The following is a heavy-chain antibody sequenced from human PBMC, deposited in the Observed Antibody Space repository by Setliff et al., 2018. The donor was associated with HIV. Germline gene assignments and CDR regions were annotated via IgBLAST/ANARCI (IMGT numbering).Heavy chain of an antibody. CDR1: GGSISSRY. CDR3: ARSISSGWYYGYFDY. D-gene: IGHD6-19*01. Sequence: SETLSLTCNVSGGSISSRYWTWIRQPPGKGLEWIGYINFGSTTYNPSLKSRVTISLDTSKNQFSLKLSSVTAADTAVYYCARSISSGWYYGYFDYWGQGTLITVSS. J-gene: IGHJ4*02. V-gene: IGHV4-59*11. CDR2: INFGST.